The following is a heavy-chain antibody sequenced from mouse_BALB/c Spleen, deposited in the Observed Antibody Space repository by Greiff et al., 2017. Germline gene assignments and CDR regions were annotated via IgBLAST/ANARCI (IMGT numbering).Heavy chain of an antibody. V-gene: IGHV2-6-7*01. J-gene: IGHJ3*01. CDR1: GFSLTGYG. D-gene: IGHD2-10*01. Sequence: QVQLKESGPGLVAPSQSLSITCTVSGFSLTGYGVNWVRQPPGKGLEWLGMIWGDGSTDYNSALKTRLSISKDNSKSQVFLKMNSLQTDDTARYYCARDAAYDGNSFAYWGQGTLVTVSA. CDR2: IWGDGST. CDR3: ARDAAYDGNSFAY.